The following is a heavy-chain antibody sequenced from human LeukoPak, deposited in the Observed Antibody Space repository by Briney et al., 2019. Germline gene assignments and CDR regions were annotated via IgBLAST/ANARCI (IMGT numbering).Heavy chain of an antibody. CDR3: ARWGGATTPFDY. Sequence: ASVKVSCKASGGTFSSYAISWVRQAPGQGLAWVGWISTYNGNTNYGQTLQGRVTMTTDTSTSTAYMELRSLTSDDTAVYYCARWGGATTPFDYWGQGTLVTVSS. J-gene: IGHJ4*02. V-gene: IGHV1-18*01. CDR1: GGTFSSYA. D-gene: IGHD1-26*01. CDR2: ISTYNGNT.